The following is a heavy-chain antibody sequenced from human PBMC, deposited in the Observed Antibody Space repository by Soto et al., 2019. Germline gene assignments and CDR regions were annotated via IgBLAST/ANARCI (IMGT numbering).Heavy chain of an antibody. D-gene: IGHD3-3*01. J-gene: IGHJ4*02. CDR1: GGTFSSYA. CDR3: ARGYDFPNYFDY. Sequence: ASVKVSCKASGGTFSSYAISWVRQAPGQGLEWMGGIIPIFGTANYAQKFQGRVTITADESTSTAYMELSSLRSEDTAVYYCARGYDFPNYFDYWGQGTLVTVSS. V-gene: IGHV1-69*13. CDR2: IIPIFGTA.